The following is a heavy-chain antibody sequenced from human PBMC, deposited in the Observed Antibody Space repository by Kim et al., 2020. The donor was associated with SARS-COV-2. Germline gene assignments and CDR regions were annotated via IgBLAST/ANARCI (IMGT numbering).Heavy chain of an antibody. Sequence: GGSLRLSCAASGLNFANFAMHWVRQAPGKGLEWVALISRHGDFQKYSDSVKGRFVISRDDSENTLYLQMNSLKVTDWGVYYCARGGGIVTSEKAYLQYWGQGTLVSVSS. CDR3: ARGGGIVTSEKAYLQY. CDR2: ISRHGDFQ. V-gene: IGHV3-30*09. CDR1: GLNFANFA. J-gene: IGHJ4*02. D-gene: IGHD3-9*01.